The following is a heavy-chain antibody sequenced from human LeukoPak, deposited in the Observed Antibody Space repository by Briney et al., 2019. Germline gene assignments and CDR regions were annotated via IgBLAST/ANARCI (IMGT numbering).Heavy chain of an antibody. J-gene: IGHJ5*02. CDR3: ARGRGYCSSTSCYGNH. Sequence: GGSLRLSCAASGFTFSSYWMHWVRQAPGKGLVWVSRINSDGSSTSYADSVKGRFTISRDNAKNTLYLQMNSLRAEDTAVYYCARGRGYCSSTSCYGNHWGQGTLVTVSS. V-gene: IGHV3-74*01. CDR2: INSDGSST. D-gene: IGHD2-2*01. CDR1: GFTFSSYW.